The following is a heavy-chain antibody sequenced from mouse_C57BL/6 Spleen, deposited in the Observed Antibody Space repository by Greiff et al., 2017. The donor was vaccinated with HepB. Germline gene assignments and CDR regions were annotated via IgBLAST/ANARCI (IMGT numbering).Heavy chain of an antibody. CDR3: ARQGTTVVAFDY. CDR1: GFTFSDYG. CDR2: ISSGSSTI. Sequence: VQLKESGGGLVKPGGSLKLSCAASGFTFSDYGMHWVRQAPEKGLEWVAYISSGSSTIYYADTVKGRFTISRDNAKNTLFLQMTSLRSEDTAMYYCARQGTTVVAFDYWGQGTTLTVSS. V-gene: IGHV5-17*01. J-gene: IGHJ2*01. D-gene: IGHD1-1*01.